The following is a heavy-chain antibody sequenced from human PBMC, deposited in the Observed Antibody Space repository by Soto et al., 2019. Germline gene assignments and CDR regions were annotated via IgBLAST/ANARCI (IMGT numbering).Heavy chain of an antibody. V-gene: IGHV3-23*01. CDR2: ISGSGVST. D-gene: IGHD6-19*01. CDR1: GFSFSSYA. J-gene: IGHJ4*02. CDR3: ARRSSGWYFDY. Sequence: EVQLLESGGGLVQPGGSLRLSCAASGFSFSSYAMNWVRQAPGKGLEWVSVISGSGVSTYYADSVKGRFTSSRDNSKNTLYLQMISLRAEDTAVYYGARRSSGWYFDYWGQGTLVIVSS.